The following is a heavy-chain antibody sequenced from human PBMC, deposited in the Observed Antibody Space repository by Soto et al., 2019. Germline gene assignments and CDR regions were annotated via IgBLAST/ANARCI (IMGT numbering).Heavy chain of an antibody. D-gene: IGHD2-15*01. CDR1: GFTFSSYG. CDR3: AKDRRKVVVAAPFDY. Sequence: GGSQRLSCAASGFTFSSYGRHWVRQAPGKGLEWVAVISYDGSNKYYADSVKGRFTISRDNSKNTLYLQMNSLRAEDTAVYYCAKDRRKVVVAAPFDYWGQGTLVTVSS. CDR2: ISYDGSNK. J-gene: IGHJ4*02. V-gene: IGHV3-30*18.